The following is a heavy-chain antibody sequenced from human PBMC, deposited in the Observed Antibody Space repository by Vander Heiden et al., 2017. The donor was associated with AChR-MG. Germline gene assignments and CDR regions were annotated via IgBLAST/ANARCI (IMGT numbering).Heavy chain of an antibody. CDR1: GFTFSSYA. D-gene: IGHD6-13*01. CDR2: ISGSGGST. V-gene: IGHV3-23*01. CDR3: AKAPGRDGYNHYFDY. J-gene: IGHJ4*02. Sequence: EVQLLESGGGLVQPGGSLRLSCAASGFTFSSYAMRWVRQAPGKGLEWVSAISGSGGSTYYADSVKGRFTISRDNSKNTLYLQMNSLRAEDTAVYYCAKAPGRDGYNHYFDYWGQGTLVTVSS.